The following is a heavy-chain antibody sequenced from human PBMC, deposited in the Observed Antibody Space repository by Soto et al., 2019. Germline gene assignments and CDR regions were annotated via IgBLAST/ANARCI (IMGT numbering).Heavy chain of an antibody. CDR1: GFIFSNYA. V-gene: IGHV3-23*01. J-gene: IGHJ4*02. CDR2: ISGSGGAT. D-gene: IGHD1-26*01. Sequence: EVQLLESGGGLIQPGGSLRLSCAVSGFIFSNYAMRLVRQAPGKGLEWVSSISGSGGATYYPDSVKGRFTISRDNSKNTLYLQMNSLRAEDTAVYYCAKRDKAVGTTYFDYWGQGTLVTVSS. CDR3: AKRDKAVGTTYFDY.